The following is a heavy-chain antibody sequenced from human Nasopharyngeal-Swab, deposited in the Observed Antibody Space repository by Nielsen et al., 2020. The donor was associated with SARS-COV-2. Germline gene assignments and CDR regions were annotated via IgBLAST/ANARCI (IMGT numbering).Heavy chain of an antibody. V-gene: IGHV3-7*01. J-gene: IGHJ5*02. CDR3: PRGRDMIASRPFWFDP. Sequence: GGFLRLSCAASGFSFSNYWMSWVRQTPGEGLEWVASVKQDGSEKHYVDSVKGRFTISRDNANNSLYLQMDGLRAEDTGVCYCPRGRDMIASRPFWFDPWGQGTLVTVSS. CDR2: VKQDGSEK. CDR1: GFSFSNYW. D-gene: IGHD6-6*01.